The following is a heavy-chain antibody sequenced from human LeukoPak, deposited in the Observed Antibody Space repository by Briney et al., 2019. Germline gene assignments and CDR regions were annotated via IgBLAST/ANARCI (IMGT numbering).Heavy chain of an antibody. CDR1: GYTFTSYG. V-gene: IGHV1-18*01. CDR2: ISAYNGNT. D-gene: IGHD3-3*01. J-gene: IGHJ3*02. Sequence: ASVKVSCKASGYTFTSYGISWVRQAPGQGLEWMGWISAYNGNTNYAQKLQGRVTMTTDTSTGTAYMELRSLRSDDTAVYYCARGRITIFGVVTPFDIWGQGTMVTVSS. CDR3: ARGRITIFGVVTPFDI.